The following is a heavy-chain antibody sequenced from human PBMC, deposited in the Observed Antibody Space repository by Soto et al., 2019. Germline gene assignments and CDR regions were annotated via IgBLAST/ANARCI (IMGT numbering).Heavy chain of an antibody. CDR2: IYYSGST. CDR1: GGFIRSGICY. Sequence: WDPLSLTCSGSGGFIRSGICYWGSNGQPPGPGLEWIGSIYYSGSTYYNPSLKSRVTISVDTSKNQFSLKLSSVTAADTAVYYCARLSRVASLYTPATSGEMNGSDDMD. D-gene: IGHD6-19*01. V-gene: IGHV4-39*01. J-gene: IGHJ6*01. CDR3: ARLSRVASLYTPATSGEMNGSDDMD.